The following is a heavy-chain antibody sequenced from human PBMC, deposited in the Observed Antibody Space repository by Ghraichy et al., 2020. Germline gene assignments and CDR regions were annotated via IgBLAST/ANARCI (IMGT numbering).Heavy chain of an antibody. CDR2: IFHIGIT. Sequence: SETLTLTCTVSGGSISSSYYWGWIRQPPGKGLEWIGSIFHIGITYYSPSLQSRVPISVDTSKNQFSLKLSSVTAADTAVYYCAGQPVDIDPNWFDTWGQGNRVTVAS. D-gene: IGHD5-12*01. CDR3: AGQPVDIDPNWFDT. CDR1: GGSISSSYY. V-gene: IGHV4-39*01. J-gene: IGHJ5*02.